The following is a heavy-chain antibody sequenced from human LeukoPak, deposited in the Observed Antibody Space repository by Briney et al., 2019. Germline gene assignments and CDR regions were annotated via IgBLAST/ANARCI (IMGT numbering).Heavy chain of an antibody. J-gene: IGHJ3*02. CDR1: GGSIGSHY. D-gene: IGHD3-22*01. V-gene: IGHV4-59*11. Sequence: SETLSLTCTVSGGSIGSHYWSWIRQPPGEGLEWIGYICYSGTTSYYPSLKSRVTIALDTSKNHCLLKLSSVTAADTAVYYCARDYYDSRGEDFDIWGLGTMVTVSS. CDR2: ICYSGTT. CDR3: ARDYYDSRGEDFDI.